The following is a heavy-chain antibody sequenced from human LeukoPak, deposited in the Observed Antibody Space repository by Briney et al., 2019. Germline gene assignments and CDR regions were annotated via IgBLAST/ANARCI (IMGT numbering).Heavy chain of an antibody. CDR3: ARDGRYYYDSSGYWSGDY. V-gene: IGHV1-69*13. Sequence: ASVKVSCKASGGTFSSYAISWVRQAPGQGLEWMGGIIPIFGTANYAQKFRGRVTITADESTSTAYMELSSLRSEDTAVYYCARDGRYYYDSSGYWSGDYWGQGTLVTVSS. CDR2: IIPIFGTA. J-gene: IGHJ4*02. CDR1: GGTFSSYA. D-gene: IGHD3-22*01.